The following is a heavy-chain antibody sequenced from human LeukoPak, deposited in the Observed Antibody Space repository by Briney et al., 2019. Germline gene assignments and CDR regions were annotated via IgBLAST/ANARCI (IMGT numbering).Heavy chain of an antibody. V-gene: IGHV3-30-3*01. CDR1: GFTLRSYV. Sequence: GRSLRLSCAASGFTLRSYVMHWVRQAPGKGLEGVAGISYDGSSKHYADSVKGRFTISRDNSKNTLYLQMNSLRTEDTAVYYCTRDLVVVSLSDPFWGQGTLVTVSS. D-gene: IGHD2-15*01. J-gene: IGHJ4*02. CDR3: TRDLVVVSLSDPF. CDR2: ISYDGSSK.